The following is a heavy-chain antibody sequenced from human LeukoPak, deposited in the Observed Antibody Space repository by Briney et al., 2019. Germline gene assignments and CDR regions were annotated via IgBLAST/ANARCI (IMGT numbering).Heavy chain of an antibody. V-gene: IGHV4-39*07. J-gene: IGHJ4*02. CDR2: IHYTGST. Sequence: SETLSLTCTVSGDSISSGHYFWGWIRQPPGKGLEWLGNIHYTGSTYYKSSLRSRVTISVDTSKNQFSLKLTSVTAADTAVYYCARSSGYMSYWGQGTLVTVSS. D-gene: IGHD3-22*01. CDR3: ARSSGYMSY. CDR1: GDSISSGHYF.